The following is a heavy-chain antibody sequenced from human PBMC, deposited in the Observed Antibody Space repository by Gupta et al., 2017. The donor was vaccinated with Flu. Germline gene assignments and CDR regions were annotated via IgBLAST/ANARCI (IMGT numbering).Heavy chain of an antibody. Sequence: EVQLVESGGGLVQPGRSLRLSCTASGFTFGDYAMSWFRQAPGKGLEWGGFIRSKAYGGTTEYSASVKGRFTISRDDSKSIAYLQMNSLKPEDTAVYYCTKTSGSYLGNPDYWGQGTLVTVSS. J-gene: IGHJ4*02. CDR1: GFTFGDYA. CDR2: IRSKAYGGTT. CDR3: TKTSGSYLGNPDY. V-gene: IGHV3-49*03. D-gene: IGHD1-26*01.